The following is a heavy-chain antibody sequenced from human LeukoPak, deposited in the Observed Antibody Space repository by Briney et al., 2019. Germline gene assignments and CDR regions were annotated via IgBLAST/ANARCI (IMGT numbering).Heavy chain of an antibody. D-gene: IGHD3-3*01. CDR1: GGTFSSYA. J-gene: IGHJ5*02. CDR3: AKDEARITIFGVVTPQKRWYNWFNP. Sequence: SVKVSCKASGGTFSSYAISWVRQAPGQGLEWMGGIIPIFGTANYAQKFQGRVMITADESTSTAYMELSSLRSEDTAVYYCAKDEARITIFGVVTPQKRWYNWFNPWGQGTLVTVSS. V-gene: IGHV1-69*13. CDR2: IIPIFGTA.